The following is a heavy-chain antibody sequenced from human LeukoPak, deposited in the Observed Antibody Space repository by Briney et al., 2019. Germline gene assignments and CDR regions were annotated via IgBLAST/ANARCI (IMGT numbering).Heavy chain of an antibody. CDR3: VRERSGTSSDGFDI. D-gene: IGHD1-26*01. J-gene: IGHJ3*02. V-gene: IGHV3-13*01. CDR1: GFTFSNYE. Sequence: GGSLRLSCAGSGFTFSNYEMHWVRQVAGGGLEWVSAIGIGGDTFYTGSVKGRFTISRENAKNSFFLQMNSLSAGDTVLYYCVRERSGTSSDGFDIWGQGTMFTVSS. CDR2: IGIGGDT.